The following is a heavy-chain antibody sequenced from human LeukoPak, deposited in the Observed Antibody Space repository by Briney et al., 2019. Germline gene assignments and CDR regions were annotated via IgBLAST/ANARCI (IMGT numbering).Heavy chain of an antibody. D-gene: IGHD4-11*01. Sequence: SETLSLTCTVSGGSISSYYWSWIRRPPGKGLEWIGYIYYSGSTNYNPSLKSRVTISVDTSKNQFSLKLSSVTAADTTVYYCARGNTVTTPYYYYYYMDVWGKGTTVTVSS. CDR2: IYYSGST. J-gene: IGHJ6*03. CDR3: ARGNTVTTPYYYYYYMDV. V-gene: IGHV4-59*01. CDR1: GGSISSYY.